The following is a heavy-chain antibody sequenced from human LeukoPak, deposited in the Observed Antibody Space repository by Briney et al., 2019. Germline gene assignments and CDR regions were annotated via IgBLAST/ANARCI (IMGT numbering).Heavy chain of an antibody. J-gene: IGHJ4*02. V-gene: IGHV4-31*01. CDR3: ARGGYSYGPRPRQL. Sequence: PSETLSLTCSVSGGPISSGGYYWSRFRQHGGKGREWIGYIYYSGGTFYHPYLKVHHTITEDTSQNQSALKLSSVTAGGTAVYYCARGGYSYGPRPRQLWGQRTLVSVSS. CDR2: IYYSGGT. CDR1: GGPISSGGYY. D-gene: IGHD5-18*01.